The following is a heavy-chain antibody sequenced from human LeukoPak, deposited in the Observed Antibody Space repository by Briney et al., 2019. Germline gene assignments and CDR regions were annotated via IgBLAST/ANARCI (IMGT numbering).Heavy chain of an antibody. Sequence: SETLSLTCTVSGASISNDNYYWGWIRQPPGKGLEWIGNIYYNGNTYSNPSLKSRVTVSADTSKNQLSLKLTSVTAADTAVYYCGRHPQWPQVADHWGQGILVTVSS. D-gene: IGHD6-19*01. CDR3: GRHPQWPQVADH. V-gene: IGHV4-39*01. CDR1: GASISNDNYY. CDR2: IYYNGNT. J-gene: IGHJ4*02.